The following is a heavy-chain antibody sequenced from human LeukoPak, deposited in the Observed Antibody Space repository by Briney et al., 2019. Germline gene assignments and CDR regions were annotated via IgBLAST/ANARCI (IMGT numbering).Heavy chain of an antibody. V-gene: IGHV3-7*01. Sequence: GGSLRLSCAASGFTVSSSYMSWVRQAPGKGLEWVANIKQDGSEEYYVDSVKGRFTISRDNAKNSLYLQMNSLRAEDTAVFYCARDSNNYYYYMDVWGKGTTVTVSS. J-gene: IGHJ6*03. CDR3: ARDSNNYYYYMDV. CDR2: IKQDGSEE. CDR1: GFTVSSSY.